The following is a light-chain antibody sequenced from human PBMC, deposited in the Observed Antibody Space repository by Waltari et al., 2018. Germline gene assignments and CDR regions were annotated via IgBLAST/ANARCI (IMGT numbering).Light chain of an antibody. CDR1: SSTIGSNY. V-gene: IGLV1-47*01. CDR2: RND. CDR3: VAWDDSPSATV. Sequence: QSVLTQPPSASGTPGQRVTISCSGSSSTIGSNYVYWYQHLPGTAPKHLIYRNDQRPVGVPDRLSGSRSGTSASLAISELRSEDEADYYCVAWDDSPSATVFGGGTKLTVL. J-gene: IGLJ3*02.